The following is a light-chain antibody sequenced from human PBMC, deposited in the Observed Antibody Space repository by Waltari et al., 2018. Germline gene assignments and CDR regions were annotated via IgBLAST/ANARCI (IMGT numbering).Light chain of an antibody. CDR3: SSYTSRTTRV. CDR1: RTDVGSYSR. Sequence: QSALTQPTSVSGSPGQSVTISCTGTRTDVGSYSRLSWYQQPPGSAPKVIIDEVNKRRSWVTDRFAASKTGKPASLTSSALQPEDGADYYCSSYTSRTTRVFGAGTSLTVL. J-gene: IGLJ3*02. V-gene: IGLV2-18*02. CDR2: EVN.